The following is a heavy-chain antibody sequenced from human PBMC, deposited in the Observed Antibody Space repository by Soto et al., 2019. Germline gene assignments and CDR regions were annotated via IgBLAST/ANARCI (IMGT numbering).Heavy chain of an antibody. CDR1: GFTFSNAW. CDR2: IKSKTDGGTT. J-gene: IGHJ4*02. CDR3: TTRPKFVPYSSSWYDDY. D-gene: IGHD6-13*01. V-gene: IGHV3-15*01. Sequence: EVQLVESGGGLVKPGGSLRLSCAASGFTFSNAWMSWVRQAPGKGLEWVGRIKSKTDGGTTDYAAPVKGRFTISRDDSKNTLYLQMNSLKTDDTAVYYCTTRPKFVPYSSSWYDDYWGQGTLVTVSS.